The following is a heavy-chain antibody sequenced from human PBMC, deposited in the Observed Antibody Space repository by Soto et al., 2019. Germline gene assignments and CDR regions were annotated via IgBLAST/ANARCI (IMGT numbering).Heavy chain of an antibody. D-gene: IGHD2-2*01. J-gene: IGHJ5*02. CDR3: AKDLFIVVVPAAMSDWFDP. V-gene: IGHV3-23*01. CDR2: ISGSGGST. Sequence: LRLSCAASGFTFSSYAMSWVRQAPGKGLEWVSAISGSGGSTYYADSVKGRFTISRDNSKNTLYLQMNSLRAEDTAVYYCAKDLFIVVVPAAMSDWFDPWGQGTLVTVS. CDR1: GFTFSSYA.